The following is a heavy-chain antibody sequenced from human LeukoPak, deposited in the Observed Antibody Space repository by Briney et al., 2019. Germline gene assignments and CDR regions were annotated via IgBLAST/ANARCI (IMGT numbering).Heavy chain of an antibody. J-gene: IGHJ4*02. Sequence: GGSLRLSCAVSGITVSSNYMIWVRQAPGKGLEWVSVIYVGGSTYYADSVKGRFTISRDNSKNTLYLQMYSLRAEDTAAYYCARARDYLFGYWGQGTLVTVSS. CDR1: GITVSSNY. CDR3: ARARDYLFGY. CDR2: IYVGGST. D-gene: IGHD4-11*01. V-gene: IGHV3-66*01.